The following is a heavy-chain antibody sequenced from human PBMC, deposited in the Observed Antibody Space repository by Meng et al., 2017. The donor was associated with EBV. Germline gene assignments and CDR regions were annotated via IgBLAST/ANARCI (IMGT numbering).Heavy chain of an antibody. CDR3: ARPFPSWQSPRLDPFGA. J-gene: IGHJ5*02. CDR2: VHYTGST. CDR1: AGSISSSSYY. V-gene: IGHV4-39*01. D-gene: IGHD6-19*01. Sequence: QLQLQESGPGLVKPSETLSPTCTVSAGSISSSSYYWGWIRQPPGKGLEWIGSVHYTGSTYYSPSLKSRVTVSVDTSKNQFSLRLTSVTAADTAVYYCARPFPSWQSPRLDPFGAWGQGTLVTVSS.